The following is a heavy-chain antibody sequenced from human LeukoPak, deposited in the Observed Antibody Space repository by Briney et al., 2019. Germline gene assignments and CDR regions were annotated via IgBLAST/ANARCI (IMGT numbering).Heavy chain of an antibody. D-gene: IGHD3-22*01. CDR3: ARDAYYYDSSGYRMVGAFDI. Sequence: ASVKVSCKASGYTFTSYGISWVRQAPGQGLEWMGWISAYNGNTNYAQKLQGRVTMTTDTSTSTAYMELSSLRSEDTAVYYCARDAYYYDSSGYRMVGAFDIWGQGTMVTVSS. CDR2: ISAYNGNT. V-gene: IGHV1-18*01. J-gene: IGHJ3*02. CDR1: GYTFTSYG.